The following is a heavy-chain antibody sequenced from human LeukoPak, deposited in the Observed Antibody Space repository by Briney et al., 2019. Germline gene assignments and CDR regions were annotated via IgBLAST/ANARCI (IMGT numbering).Heavy chain of an antibody. J-gene: IGHJ1*01. CDR2: ISSSSSYI. CDR1: GFTFSSYS. V-gene: IGHV3-21*01. D-gene: IGHD3-10*01. Sequence: GGSLRLSCAASGFTFSSYSMNWVRQAPGKGLEWVSSISSSSSYIYYADSVKGRFTISRDNAKNSLYLQMNSLRAEDTAVYYCARVNYYGSGSLPEYFQHWGQGTLVTVSS. CDR3: ARVNYYGSGSLPEYFQH.